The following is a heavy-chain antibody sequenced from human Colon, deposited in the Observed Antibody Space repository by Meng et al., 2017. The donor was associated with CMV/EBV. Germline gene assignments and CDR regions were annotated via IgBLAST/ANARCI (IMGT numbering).Heavy chain of an antibody. CDR3: ARASIVGAPEGP. D-gene: IGHD1-26*01. CDR1: GFTFSSYS. Sequence: GESLKISCAASGFTFSSYSMNWVRQAPGKGLEWVSSISSSSSYIYYADSVKGRFTISRDNAKNSLYLQMNSLRAEGTAVYYCARASIVGAPEGPWGQGTLVTVSS. J-gene: IGHJ5*02. CDR2: ISSSSSYI. V-gene: IGHV3-21*01.